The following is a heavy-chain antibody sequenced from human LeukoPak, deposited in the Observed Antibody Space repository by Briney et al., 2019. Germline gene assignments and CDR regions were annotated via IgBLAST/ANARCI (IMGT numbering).Heavy chain of an antibody. V-gene: IGHV1-69*05. J-gene: IGHJ4*02. D-gene: IGHD6-6*01. Sequence: SVKVSCKASGGTFSSYAISWVRQAPGQGLEWMGGIIPIFGTANYAQKFQGRVTITTDESTSTAYMELSSLRSEDTAVYYCAREGFAARPLDYWGQGTLVTVSS. CDR1: GGTFSSYA. CDR3: AREGFAARPLDY. CDR2: IIPIFGTA.